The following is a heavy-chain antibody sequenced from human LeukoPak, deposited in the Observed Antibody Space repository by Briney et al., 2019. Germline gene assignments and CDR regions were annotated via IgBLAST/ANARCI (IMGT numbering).Heavy chain of an antibody. V-gene: IGHV3-23*01. J-gene: IGHJ4*02. CDR1: GFTFSSYA. Sequence: GSLRLSCAASGFTFSSYAMSWVRQAPGKGLEWVSAISGSGGSTYYADSVKGRFTISRDNSKNTLYLQMHSLRAEDTAVYYCAKERRLRRYSSGWYYFDYWGQGTLVTVSS. CDR3: AKERRLRRYSSGWYYFDY. D-gene: IGHD6-19*01. CDR2: ISGSGGST.